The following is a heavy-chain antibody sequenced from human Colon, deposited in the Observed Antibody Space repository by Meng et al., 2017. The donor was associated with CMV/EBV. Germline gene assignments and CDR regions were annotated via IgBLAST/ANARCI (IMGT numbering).Heavy chain of an antibody. CDR3: ARGTDIVVTGSYYYNMDV. V-gene: IGHV3-7*01. CDR1: GFTFRNHA. Sequence: GESLKISCAASGFTFRNHAMSWVRQAPGKGLEWVANIKQDGSQKYYVDSVKGRFTVSRDNAKNSLYMQMNSLRAEDTAVYYCARGTDIVVTGSYYYNMDVWGQGTTVTVSS. D-gene: IGHD2-15*01. J-gene: IGHJ6*02. CDR2: IKQDGSQK.